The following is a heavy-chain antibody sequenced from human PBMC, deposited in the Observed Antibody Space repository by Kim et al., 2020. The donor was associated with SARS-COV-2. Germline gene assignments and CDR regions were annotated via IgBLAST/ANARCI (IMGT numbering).Heavy chain of an antibody. CDR1: GGSFSGYY. Sequence: SETLSLTCAVYGGSFSGYYWSWIRQPPGKGLEWIGEINHSGSTNYNPSLKSRVTISVDTSKNQFSLKLSSVTAADTAVYYCARASYYYDSSGDYWGQGTLVTVSS. CDR2: INHSGST. D-gene: IGHD3-22*01. J-gene: IGHJ4*02. V-gene: IGHV4-34*01. CDR3: ARASYYYDSSGDY.